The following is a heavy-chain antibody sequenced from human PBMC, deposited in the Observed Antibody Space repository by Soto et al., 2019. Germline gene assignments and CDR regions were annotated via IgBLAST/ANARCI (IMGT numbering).Heavy chain of an antibody. V-gene: IGHV3-21*02. CDR3: TRDASRDSSARGWFDP. D-gene: IGHD6-13*01. J-gene: IGHJ5*02. CDR2: ISSNSAYI. Sequence: EVQLVESGGGLVKPGGSLRLSCAASGFTFRSFTMNWVRQAPGKGLEWVSTISSNSAYIYYTDALRGRVTTSRDNAKNSLHLQMNSLRAEDTAVYYCTRDASRDSSARGWFDPWGPGTLVTVSS. CDR1: GFTFRSFT.